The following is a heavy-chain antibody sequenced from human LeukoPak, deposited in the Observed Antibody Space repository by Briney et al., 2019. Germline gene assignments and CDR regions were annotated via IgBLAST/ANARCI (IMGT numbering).Heavy chain of an antibody. J-gene: IGHJ4*02. Sequence: GGSLRLSCAASGFTFSSYAMHWVRQAPPKGRAWVAVISYDGSNKYYADSVKGRFTISRDHSKKTLYLQMISLRADETAVYYCSRAKVDSSGYYFVNYFDYWGQGTLVTVSS. CDR2: ISYDGSNK. CDR3: SRAKVDSSGYYFVNYFDY. D-gene: IGHD3-22*01. CDR1: GFTFSSYA. V-gene: IGHV3-30*04.